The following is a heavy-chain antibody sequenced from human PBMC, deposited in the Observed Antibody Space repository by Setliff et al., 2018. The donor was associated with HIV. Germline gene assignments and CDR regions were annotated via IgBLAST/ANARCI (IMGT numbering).Heavy chain of an antibody. V-gene: IGHV5-51*01. J-gene: IGHJ6*03. CDR3: TRHPLRPGIAGYFYFVDV. D-gene: IGHD3-9*01. CDR2: IFPGDSET. Sequence: PGESLKISCKDSGYSFPNDWIGWVRQMPGKGLGWVAIIFPGDSETRYSPSFEGQVTISADRSINTVYLQWSSLRASDTTIYYCTRHPLRPGIAGYFYFVDVWGTGTTVTVSS. CDR1: GYSFPNDW.